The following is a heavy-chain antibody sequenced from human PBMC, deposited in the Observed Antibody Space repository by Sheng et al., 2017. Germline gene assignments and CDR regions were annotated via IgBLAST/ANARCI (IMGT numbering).Heavy chain of an antibody. CDR2: INTYNANT. Sequence: QVQLVQSGAEVKRPGASVKVSCKSSGYTFTSYDISWVRQAPGQGLEWMGWINTYNANTNYAQKLQGRVTMTTDTSTSTAYMELRSLRSDDTAVYFCARHRVSDAHNTGWPGDYWGQGTLVTVSS. V-gene: IGHV1-18*01. D-gene: IGHD6-19*01. CDR3: ARHRVSDAHNTGWPGDY. CDR1: GYTFTSYD. J-gene: IGHJ4*02.